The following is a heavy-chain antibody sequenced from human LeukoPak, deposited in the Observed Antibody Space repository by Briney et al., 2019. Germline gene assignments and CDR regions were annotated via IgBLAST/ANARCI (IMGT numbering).Heavy chain of an antibody. CDR3: ARGTLLWFGELLGSFDP. CDR1: GFTFSSYW. CDR2: IKQDGSEE. J-gene: IGHJ5*02. Sequence: GGSLRLSCAASGFTFSSYWMSWVRQAPGKGLEWVANIKQDGSEEYYVDSVKGRFTISRDNAKNSLYLQMNSLRAEDTAVYYCARGTLLWFGELLGSFDPWGQGTLVTVSS. D-gene: IGHD3-10*01. V-gene: IGHV3-7*01.